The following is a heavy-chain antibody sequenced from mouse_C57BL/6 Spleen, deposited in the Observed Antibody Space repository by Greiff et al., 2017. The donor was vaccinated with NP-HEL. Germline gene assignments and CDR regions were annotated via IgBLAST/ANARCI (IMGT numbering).Heavy chain of an antibody. CDR3: DRTWRYGSSYYMDY. J-gene: IGHJ2*01. CDR1: GYTFTSYW. D-gene: IGHD1-1*01. Sequence: QVQLQQPGAELVRPGSSVKLSCKASGYTFTSYWMHWVKQRPIQGLEWIGNIDPSDSGTHYNQKFKDKATLTVDKSSSTAYMQLSSLTSEDSAVYDCDRTWRYGSSYYMDYWGQGTTLTVSS. V-gene: IGHV1-52*01. CDR2: IDPSDSGT.